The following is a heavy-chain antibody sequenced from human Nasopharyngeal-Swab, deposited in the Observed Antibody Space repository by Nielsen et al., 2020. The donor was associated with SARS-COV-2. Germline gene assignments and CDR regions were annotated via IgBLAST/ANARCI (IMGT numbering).Heavy chain of an antibody. CDR3: ARGYLKSGMDV. J-gene: IGHJ6*02. Sequence: SQTLSLTCAISGDSVSRTSTGWHWLRQSPSRGLAWLGRTYYGSKRYTDYAVSVKSRITINADTSKNQFSLQLNYLKPEDTAVYYCARGYLKSGMDVWGQGTTVTVSS. CDR2: TYYGSKRYT. D-gene: IGHD1-1*01. V-gene: IGHV6-1*01. CDR1: GDSVSRTSTG.